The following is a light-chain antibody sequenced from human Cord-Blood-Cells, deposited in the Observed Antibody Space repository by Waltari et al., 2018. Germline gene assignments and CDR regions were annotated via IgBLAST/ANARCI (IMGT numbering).Light chain of an antibody. CDR1: QSIRSW. CDR3: QQYNSYSWT. Sequence: DIQMTQSPSTLSASVGDRVTITCRASQSIRSWLAWYQQKPGKAPKLLIYKASSLESGVPSMFSGSGSGTEFTLTISSLQPDDFATYYCQQYNSYSWTFGQGTKVEIK. J-gene: IGKJ1*01. CDR2: KAS. V-gene: IGKV1-5*03.